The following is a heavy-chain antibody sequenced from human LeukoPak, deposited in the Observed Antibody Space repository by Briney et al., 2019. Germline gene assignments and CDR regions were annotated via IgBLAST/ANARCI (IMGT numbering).Heavy chain of an antibody. CDR1: GYPFTDYY. D-gene: IGHD1-1*01. V-gene: IGHV1-2*02. CDR3: ARDLDDAFDI. Sequence: GASVKLSCKASGYPFTDYYIHWVRQAPGHGLEWMGWMKPKTGSTNYPQKFQGRVTMTRDTSISTVNMELSRLRSDDTAVYFCARDLDDAFDIWGQGKVVTLSS. CDR2: MKPKTGST. J-gene: IGHJ3*02.